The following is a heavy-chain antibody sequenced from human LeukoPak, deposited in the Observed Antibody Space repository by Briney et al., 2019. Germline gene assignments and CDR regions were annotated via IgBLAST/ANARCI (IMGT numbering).Heavy chain of an antibody. CDR2: IKGDESYT. J-gene: IGHJ4*02. V-gene: IGHV3-74*01. CDR1: GFTYSRYW. Sequence: GGALRLTCAASGFTYSRYWMHWVRQVPGKGLVWVARIKGDESYTFYADSVKGRFTISRDNDKNHRYLQIESRRAEDMAVYYCASQADSAYGDYNWGQGTLVTVSS. D-gene: IGHD4-17*01. CDR3: ASQADSAYGDYN.